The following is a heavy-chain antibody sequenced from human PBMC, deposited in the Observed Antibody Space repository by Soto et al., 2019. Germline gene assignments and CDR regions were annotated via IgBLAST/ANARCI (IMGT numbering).Heavy chain of an antibody. Sequence: ASVKVSCKASGYTFSGFCMHWVRQAPGQGLEWMGWINPNSGGTKYAEKFQGRVTMTRDTSISTAYVELSRLTSDDTAVYYCARDGCGGDCYHDYWGQGTLVTVSS. CDR3: ARDGCGGDCYHDY. J-gene: IGHJ4*02. D-gene: IGHD2-21*02. V-gene: IGHV1-2*02. CDR2: INPNSGGT. CDR1: GYTFSGFC.